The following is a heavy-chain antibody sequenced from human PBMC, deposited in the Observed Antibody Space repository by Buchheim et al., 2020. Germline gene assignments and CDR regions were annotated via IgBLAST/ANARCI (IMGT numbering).Heavy chain of an antibody. CDR3: ASIAAAAYYYYYGMDV. CDR2: ISYDGSNK. Sequence: QVQLVESGGGVVQPGRSLRLSCAASGFTFSSYAMHWVRQAPGKGLEWVAVISYDGSNKYYADSVKGRFTISGDNSKNTLYLQMNSLRAEDTAVYYCASIAAAAYYYYYGMDVWGQGTT. V-gene: IGHV3-30-3*01. J-gene: IGHJ6*02. CDR1: GFTFSSYA. D-gene: IGHD6-13*01.